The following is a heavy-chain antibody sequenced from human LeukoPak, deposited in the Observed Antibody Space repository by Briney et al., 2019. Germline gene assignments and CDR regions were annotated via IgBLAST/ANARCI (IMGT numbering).Heavy chain of an antibody. D-gene: IGHD5-18*01. CDR2: TYYRSKWYN. V-gene: IGHV6-1*01. Sequence: SQTLSLTCAISGDSISTNSAAWNWIGQSPSRGLEWLGRTYYRSKWYNDYAVSVKSRITINPDTSKNQFSLQLNSVTPEDTAVYYCARSTALVPLDLRDWGQGTRVTVSS. CDR3: ARSTALVPLDLRD. J-gene: IGHJ4*02. CDR1: GDSISTNSAA.